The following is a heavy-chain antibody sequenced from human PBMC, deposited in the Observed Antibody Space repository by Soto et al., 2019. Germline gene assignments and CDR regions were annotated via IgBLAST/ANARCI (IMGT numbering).Heavy chain of an antibody. CDR1: GGSISSGGYC. CDR2: IYHSGSN. V-gene: IGHV4-30-2*01. J-gene: IGHJ4*02. Sequence: QLQLQESGSGLVKPSQTLSLTCAVSGGSISSGGYCWIWNRQPPEKGLEWNGYIYHSGSNNYNPSLTNRVTISVHRSKTQFSLKLSSVAAADTAVYYGTRVPDYWGQGTLVTVSS. CDR3: TRVPDY.